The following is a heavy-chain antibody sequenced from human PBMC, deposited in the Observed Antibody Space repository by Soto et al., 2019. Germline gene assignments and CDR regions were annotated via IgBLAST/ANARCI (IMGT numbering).Heavy chain of an antibody. CDR2: IYYSGST. D-gene: IGHD1-1*01. CDR1: GGSISSSSYY. CDR3: TRGGTLWNPGY. Sequence: QLQLHESGPGLVKPSETLSLTCAVSGGSISSSSYYWGWIRQPPGRGLEWIGNIYYSGSTYYSPSLKSRVPISVASSTNQFSLELSSVTGADTAVYYCTRGGTLWNPGYWGQGTLVTVSS. J-gene: IGHJ4*02. V-gene: IGHV4-39*01.